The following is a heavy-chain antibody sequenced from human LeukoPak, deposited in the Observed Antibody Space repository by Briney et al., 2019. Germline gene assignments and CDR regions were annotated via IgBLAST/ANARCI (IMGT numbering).Heavy chain of an antibody. CDR2: ISSSSSYI. V-gene: IGHV3-21*01. J-gene: IGHJ4*02. Sequence: GGSLRLSCAASGFAFSSYSMNWVRQAPGKGLEWVSSISSSSSYIYYADSVKGRFTISRDNAKNSLYLQMNSLRAEDTAVYYCARVYGDYDALDYWGQGTLVTVSS. CDR3: ARVYGDYDALDY. D-gene: IGHD4-17*01. CDR1: GFAFSSYS.